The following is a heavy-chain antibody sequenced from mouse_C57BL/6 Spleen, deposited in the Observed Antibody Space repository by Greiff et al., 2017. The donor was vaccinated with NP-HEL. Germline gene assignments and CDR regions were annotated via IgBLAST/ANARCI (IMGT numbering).Heavy chain of an antibody. D-gene: IGHD1-1*01. Sequence: QVQLQQSGAELVRPGSSVKLSCKASGYTFTSYWMHWVKQRPIQGLEWIGNIDPSDSETHYNQKFKDKATLTVDKSSSTAYMQLSSLTSEDSAVYYCAREDYYPGGFAYWGQGTLVTVSA. CDR2: IDPSDSET. CDR1: GYTFTSYW. CDR3: AREDYYPGGFAY. J-gene: IGHJ3*01. V-gene: IGHV1-52*01.